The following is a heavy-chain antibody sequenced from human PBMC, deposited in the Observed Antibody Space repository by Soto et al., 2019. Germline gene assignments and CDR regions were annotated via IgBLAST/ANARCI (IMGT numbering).Heavy chain of an antibody. V-gene: IGHV3-74*01. CDR3: AGGDRGGFDL. J-gene: IGHJ3*01. CDR2: VHSDGTTT. D-gene: IGHD3-10*01. CDR1: GFTFDYYW. Sequence: EVQLVESGGGLVQPGESLRLSCAASGFTFDYYWMHWVRQAPGKGLVWVSRVHSDGTTTTYADSVKGRFTISRDNARNTGSLQMSSLRAEDTAIDDCAGGDRGGFDLWGHGTVVTVSS.